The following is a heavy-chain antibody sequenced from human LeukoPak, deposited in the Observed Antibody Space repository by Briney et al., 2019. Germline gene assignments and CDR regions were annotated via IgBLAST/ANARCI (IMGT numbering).Heavy chain of an antibody. CDR2: IYTAGTT. V-gene: IGHV3-66*01. CDR3: ARDLGYCTSITGYGPGCIFDM. J-gene: IGHJ3*02. Sequence: GGSLRLSRAASLLTVSSNYMSGVRQAPGKGLEGVSVIYTAGTTYYADSMKARSTYYRDNSKNTMYLQMHSLRAEDTAVYYCARDLGYCTSITGYGPGCIFDMCGRGTMVTVSS. CDR1: LLTVSSNY. D-gene: IGHD2-2*01.